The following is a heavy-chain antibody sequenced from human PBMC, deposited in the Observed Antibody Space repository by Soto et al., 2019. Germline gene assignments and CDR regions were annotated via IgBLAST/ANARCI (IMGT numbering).Heavy chain of an antibody. CDR3: ARLGCPGQQLTLGYVMDV. CDR1: GYSFTSYW. Sequence: GESLRISCKGSGYSFTSYWIGWVRQMPGKGLEWMGIIYPGDSDTRYSPSFQGQVTISADKSISTAYLQWSSLKASDTAMYYCARLGCPGQQLTLGYVMDVWGQGTTVTVS. J-gene: IGHJ6*02. CDR2: IYPGDSDT. V-gene: IGHV5-51*01. D-gene: IGHD6-13*01.